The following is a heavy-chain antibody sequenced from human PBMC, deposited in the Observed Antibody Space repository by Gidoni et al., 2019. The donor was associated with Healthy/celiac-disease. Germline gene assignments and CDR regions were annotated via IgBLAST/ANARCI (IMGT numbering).Heavy chain of an antibody. CDR3: ARSGSYYVIDYYGMDV. V-gene: IGHV3-23*01. CDR1: GFTLSSYA. D-gene: IGHD3-10*01. J-gene: IGHJ6*02. CDR2: ISGSGGST. Sequence: EVQLLESGGGLVQPGGSLRLSCAASGFTLSSYAMSWVRQAPGKGLEWVSAISGSGGSTCYADSVKGRFTISRDNSKNTLYLQMNSLRAEDTAVYYCARSGSYYVIDYYGMDVWGQGTTVTVSS.